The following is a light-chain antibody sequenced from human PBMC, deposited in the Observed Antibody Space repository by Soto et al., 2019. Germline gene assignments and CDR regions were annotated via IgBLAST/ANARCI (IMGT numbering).Light chain of an antibody. V-gene: IGKV2-28*01. J-gene: IGKJ5*01. CDR2: LGS. CDR3: MQSLQAPPFT. Sequence: ETVVSQSPLSLPVSPGEPSSISCSSSHILLHSNGYNYLEWYVQKPGQSPQLLVYLGSTRASGVPDRFSGSGSGTDFTLKISRVEAEDVGVYYCMQSLQAPPFTFGQGTRLEIK. CDR1: HILLHSNGYNY.